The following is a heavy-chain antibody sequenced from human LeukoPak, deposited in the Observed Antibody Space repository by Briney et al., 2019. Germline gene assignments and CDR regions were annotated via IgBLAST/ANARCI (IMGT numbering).Heavy chain of an antibody. CDR1: GGSISSSSYY. J-gene: IGHJ4*02. D-gene: IGHD1-26*01. Sequence: SETLSLTCTVSGGSISSSSYYWGWIRQPPGKGLEWIGSIYYSGSTYYNPSLKSRVTISVDTSKNQFSLKLSSVTAADTAVYYCARRSPVGIFYFDYWGQGTLVTVSS. CDR3: ARRSPVGIFYFDY. CDR2: IYYSGST. V-gene: IGHV4-39*01.